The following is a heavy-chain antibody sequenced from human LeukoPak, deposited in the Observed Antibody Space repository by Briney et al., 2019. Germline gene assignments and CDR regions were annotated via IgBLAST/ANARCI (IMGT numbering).Heavy chain of an antibody. J-gene: IGHJ3*02. CDR1: GGSISSYY. CDR3: ERARVFGDAFDI. CDR2: IYTSGSP. D-gene: IGHD3-3*01. Sequence: PETLSPTCTVAGGSISSYYSSWVRPPAGEGLEWIGRIYTSGSPTYNPTLKSRVTISGETSKKQSSLKLSSVTGADTGVYYCERARVFGDAFDIWGQGTMVTVS. V-gene: IGHV4-4*07.